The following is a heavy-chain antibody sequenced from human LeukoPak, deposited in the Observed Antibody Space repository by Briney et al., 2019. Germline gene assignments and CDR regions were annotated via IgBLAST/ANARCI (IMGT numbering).Heavy chain of an antibody. Sequence: PGGSLRLSCVASGFAFSSYSMHWVRQATGEGLEWLSGISNTGRATDYADSIKGRFTISRDNSKNTVFLQMNSLRAEDTAEYFCAHQVPPNDEYFDHWGQGTLVTVSS. V-gene: IGHV3-23*01. CDR2: ISNTGRAT. J-gene: IGHJ1*01. CDR1: GFAFSSYS. CDR3: AHQVPPNDEYFDH.